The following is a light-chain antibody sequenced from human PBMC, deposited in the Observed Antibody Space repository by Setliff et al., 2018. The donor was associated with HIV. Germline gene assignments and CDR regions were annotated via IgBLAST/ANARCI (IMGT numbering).Light chain of an antibody. CDR3: AAWDDSLSGPV. J-gene: IGLJ2*01. CDR1: TSNIGSNY. CDR2: ENS. V-gene: IGLV1-47*01. Sequence: QSALTQPPSASGTPGQRVTISCSGSTSNIGSNYVYWYQQFPGTAPKLIIYENSQRPSGVPDRFSGSESGASAPLAISGLRSEDEADYYCAAWDDSLSGPVFGGGTKVTVL.